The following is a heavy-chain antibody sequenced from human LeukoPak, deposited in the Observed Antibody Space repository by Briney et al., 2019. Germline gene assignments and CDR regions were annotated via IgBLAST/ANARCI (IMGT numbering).Heavy chain of an antibody. V-gene: IGHV3-48*02. CDR3: ATSAPYDFWSGYYIDY. D-gene: IGHD3-3*01. CDR2: ISSSSSTI. Sequence: GGSLRLSCAASGFTFSSCSMNWVRQAPGKGLEWVSYISSSSSTIYYAGSVKGRFTISRDNAKNSLYLQMNSLRDEDTAVYYCATSAPYDFWSGYYIDYWGQGTLVTVSS. CDR1: GFTFSSCS. J-gene: IGHJ4*02.